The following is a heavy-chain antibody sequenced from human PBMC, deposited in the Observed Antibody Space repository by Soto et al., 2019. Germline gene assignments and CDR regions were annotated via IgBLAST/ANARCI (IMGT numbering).Heavy chain of an antibody. J-gene: IGHJ4*02. CDR3: AKERWAAAGTPTLDY. CDR1: GFTFSSYA. V-gene: IGHV3-23*01. Sequence: EVQLLESGGGLVQPGGSLRLSCAASGFTFSSYAMSWVRQAPGKGLEWVLAISGGTSSTYYADSVKGRFTISRDNSKNTPYLQMNSLRAEDTAVYYCAKERWAAAGTPTLDYWGQGTLVTVSS. D-gene: IGHD6-13*01. CDR2: ISGGTSST.